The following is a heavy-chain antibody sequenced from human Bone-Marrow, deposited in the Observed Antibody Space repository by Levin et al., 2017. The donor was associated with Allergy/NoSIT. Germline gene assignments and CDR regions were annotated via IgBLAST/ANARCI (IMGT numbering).Heavy chain of an antibody. Sequence: GESLKISCAASGFTFSNYAMSWVRQAPGKGLEWVSAITNSGRTYYADSVKGRFTVSRDNSKNTLSLQMNSLRADDTAVYYCAKEMTTVVPVFDYWGQGTLVTVSS. CDR1: GFTFSNYA. V-gene: IGHV3-23*01. CDR2: ITNSGRT. J-gene: IGHJ4*02. D-gene: IGHD4-23*01. CDR3: AKEMTTVVPVFDY.